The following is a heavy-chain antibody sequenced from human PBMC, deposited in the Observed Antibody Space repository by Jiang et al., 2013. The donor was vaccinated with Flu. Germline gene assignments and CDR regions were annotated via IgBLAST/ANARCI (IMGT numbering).Heavy chain of an antibody. CDR2: ISYDGSNK. Sequence: VQLVESGGGVVQPGRSLRLSCAASGFTFSSYAMHWVRQAPGKGLEWVAVISYDGSNKYYADSVKGRFTISRDNSKNTLYLQMNSLRAEDTAVYYCAREWGRYSSSWYSVDWYF. J-gene: IGHJ2*01. CDR1: GFTFSSYA. CDR3: AREWGRYSSSWYSVDWYF. D-gene: IGHD6-13*01. V-gene: IGHV3-30-3*01.